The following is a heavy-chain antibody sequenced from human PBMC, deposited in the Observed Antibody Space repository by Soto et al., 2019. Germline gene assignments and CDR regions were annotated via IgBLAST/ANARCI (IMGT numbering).Heavy chain of an antibody. CDR1: GGSISSYY. J-gene: IGHJ4*01. Sequence: QVQLQESGPGLVKPSETLSLTCTVSGGSISSYYWSWIRQPPGKGLEWIGYIYYSGNTNYNPSLKSRVTISVDTSKNQFSLKLSSVTAADTAVYYCARRYGYSLDYWGHGTLVTVSS. D-gene: IGHD1-1*01. CDR3: ARRYGYSLDY. V-gene: IGHV4-59*08. CDR2: IYYSGNT.